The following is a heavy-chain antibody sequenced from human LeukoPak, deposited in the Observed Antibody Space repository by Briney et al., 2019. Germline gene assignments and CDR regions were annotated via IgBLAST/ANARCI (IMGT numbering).Heavy chain of an antibody. Sequence: GGSLRLSCAASGFTFSSYAMSWVRQAPGKGLEWVSAISGSGGSTYYADSVKGRFTISRDNSKNTLYLQMNSLRAEDTAVYYCAKDRRGYSYGLPIDYWGQGTLVTVSS. V-gene: IGHV3-23*01. D-gene: IGHD5-18*01. CDR1: GFTFSSYA. CDR2: ISGSGGST. J-gene: IGHJ4*02. CDR3: AKDRRGYSYGLPIDY.